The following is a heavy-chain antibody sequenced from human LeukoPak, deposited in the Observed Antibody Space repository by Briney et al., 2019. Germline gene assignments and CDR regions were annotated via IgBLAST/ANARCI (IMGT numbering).Heavy chain of an antibody. D-gene: IGHD3-22*01. CDR1: GFTFSSYG. J-gene: IGHJ5*02. CDR2: ISYDGSNK. V-gene: IGHV3-30*03. CDR3: ARDRGISGGYYDSSGLYNWLDP. Sequence: PGGSLRLSCAASGFTFSSYGMHWVRQAPGKGLEWVAVISYDGSNKYYADSVKGRFTISRDNSKNTLYLQMNSLRAEDTAVYYCARDRGISGGYYDSSGLYNWLDPWGQGTLVTVSS.